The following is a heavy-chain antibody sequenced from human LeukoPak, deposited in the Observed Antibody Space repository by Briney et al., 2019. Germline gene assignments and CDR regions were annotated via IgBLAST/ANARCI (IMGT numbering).Heavy chain of an antibody. Sequence: NPSETLSLTCTVSGGSISSYYWSWIRQPSGKGLEWIGYIYYSGSTNYNPSLKSRVTISVDTSKNQFSLKLSSVTAADTAVYYCARLEQWLPRPLHDAFDIWGQGTMVTVSS. CDR1: GGSISSYY. CDR3: ARLEQWLPRPLHDAFDI. D-gene: IGHD6-19*01. CDR2: IYYSGST. V-gene: IGHV4-59*08. J-gene: IGHJ3*02.